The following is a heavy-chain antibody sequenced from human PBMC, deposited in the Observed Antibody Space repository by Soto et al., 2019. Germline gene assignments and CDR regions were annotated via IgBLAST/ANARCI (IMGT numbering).Heavy chain of an antibody. D-gene: IGHD4-17*01. CDR1: GGSISSYY. CDR3: ARVSYGDYDSSWFDP. CDR2: IYYSGST. J-gene: IGHJ5*02. V-gene: IGHV4-59*01. Sequence: PSETLSLTCTVSGGSISSYYWSWIRQPPGKGLEWIGYIYYSGSTNYNPSLKGRVTISVDTSKNQFSLKLSSVTAADTAVYYCARVSYGDYDSSWFDPWGQGTLVTVSS.